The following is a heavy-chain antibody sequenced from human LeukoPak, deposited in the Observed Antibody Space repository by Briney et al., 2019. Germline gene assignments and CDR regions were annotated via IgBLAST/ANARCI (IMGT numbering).Heavy chain of an antibody. CDR1: GFTFDGYA. D-gene: IGHD2/OR15-2a*01. Sequence: PGGSLRPSCVASGFTFDGYAMHWVRQAPGKGLEWVSLINADGSRTYYADSVNGRFTISRDNSKNSLYLQMNSLRTEDSALYYCATWAFYHGMDVWAQGTTVIVSS. V-gene: IGHV3-43*02. CDR3: ATWAFYHGMDV. J-gene: IGHJ6*02. CDR2: INADGSRT.